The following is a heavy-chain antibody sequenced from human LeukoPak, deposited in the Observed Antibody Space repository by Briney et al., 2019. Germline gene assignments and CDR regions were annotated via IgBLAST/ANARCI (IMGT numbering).Heavy chain of an antibody. CDR2: ISSSGSTI. V-gene: IGHV3-48*04. CDR1: GFTFDDYG. Sequence: PGGSLRLSCAASGFTFDDYGMNWVRQAPGKGLEWVSYISSSGSTIYYPDSVKGRFTISRDNAKNTLYLQMNSLRAEDTAVYYCAREVYSSGWSSFDYWGQGTLVTVSS. J-gene: IGHJ4*02. D-gene: IGHD6-19*01. CDR3: AREVYSSGWSSFDY.